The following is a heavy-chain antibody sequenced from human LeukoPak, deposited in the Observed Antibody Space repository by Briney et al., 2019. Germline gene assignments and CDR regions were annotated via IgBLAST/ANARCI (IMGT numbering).Heavy chain of an antibody. D-gene: IGHD2-21*02. CDR2: IWYDGSNK. CDR1: GFTFSSYG. V-gene: IGHV3-33*01. Sequence: GRSLRLSCAASGFTFSSYGMHWVRQAPGKGLEWVAVIWYDGSNKYYADSVKGRFTISRDNSQNTLYLQMNSLRAEDTAVYYCARRARAYCGGDCYSLFDYWGQGTLVTVSS. CDR3: ARRARAYCGGDCYSLFDY. J-gene: IGHJ4*02.